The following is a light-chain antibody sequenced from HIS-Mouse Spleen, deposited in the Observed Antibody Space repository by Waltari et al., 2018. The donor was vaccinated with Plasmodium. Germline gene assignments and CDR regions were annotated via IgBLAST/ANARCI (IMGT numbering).Light chain of an antibody. CDR3: YSTDSSGNHRV. J-gene: IGLJ3*02. Sequence: SYDLTQPPPVSVSPGQTARITCSGDALPTQYAYCYQQKSGQAPVLVIYEESKRPSGIPERFSGSSSGTMATLTISGAQVEDEADYYCYSTDSSGNHRVFGGGTKLTVL. V-gene: IGLV3-10*01. CDR1: ALPTQY. CDR2: EES.